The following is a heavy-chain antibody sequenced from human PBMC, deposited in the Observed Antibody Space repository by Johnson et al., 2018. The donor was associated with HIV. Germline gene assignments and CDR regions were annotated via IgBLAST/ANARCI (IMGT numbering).Heavy chain of an antibody. CDR2: IWYDGSNE. CDR1: GFTFKSYG. V-gene: IGHV3-33*06. J-gene: IGHJ3*02. CDR3: AKAFWSGYSPALPMAAFDI. Sequence: QVQLVESGGGVVQPGRSPRLSCEASGFTFKSYGMHWVRQAPGKGLEWVTVIWYDGSNEYYADSVKGRFTVSRDNSKNTLYLQMNSLRVEDTAVYYCAKAFWSGYSPALPMAAFDIWGQGTMVTVSS. D-gene: IGHD3-3*01.